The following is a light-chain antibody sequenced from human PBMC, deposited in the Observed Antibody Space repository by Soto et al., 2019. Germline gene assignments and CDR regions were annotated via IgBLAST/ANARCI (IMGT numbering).Light chain of an antibody. V-gene: IGKV1-5*03. CDR2: KAS. J-gene: IGKJ2*01. CDR1: QSISNW. Sequence: DIQMTQSPSTLSASVGDRVTITCRASQSISNWLAWYQQKPGKAPKVLIYKASTLESGVPSRFSGGGSGTEFTLTISSLQPDDFATYYCQQYNSYPYTFGQGTKLEIK. CDR3: QQYNSYPYT.